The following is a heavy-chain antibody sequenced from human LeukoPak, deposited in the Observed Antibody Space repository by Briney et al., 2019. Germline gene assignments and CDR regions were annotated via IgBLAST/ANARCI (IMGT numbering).Heavy chain of an antibody. CDR1: GGSFSGYY. CDR2: INHSGST. J-gene: IGHJ4*02. CDR3: ARGLYYYDSSGYYSFDY. Sequence: PSETLSLTCAVYGGSFSGYYWSWIRQPPGKGLEWIGEINHSGSTNYNPSLKSRGTISVDTSKNQFSLKLSSLTAADTAVYYCARGLYYYDSSGYYSFDYWGQGTLVTVSS. D-gene: IGHD3-22*01. V-gene: IGHV4-34*01.